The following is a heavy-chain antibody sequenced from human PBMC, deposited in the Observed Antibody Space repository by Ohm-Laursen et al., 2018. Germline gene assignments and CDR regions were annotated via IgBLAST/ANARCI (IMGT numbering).Heavy chain of an antibody. D-gene: IGHD3-22*01. CDR1: SGSISSYY. V-gene: IGHV4-59*01. CDR3: TRGVYYDSSGSYSHYFDY. Sequence: GTMSLTCSVSSGSISSYYWTWIRQPPGKGLEWIGYSHYSGSTVYNPSLKSRVTISVDTSKNQFSLKLISVTAADTAVYYCTRGVYYDSSGSYSHYFDYWGRGTLVTVSS. CDR2: SHYSGST. J-gene: IGHJ4*02.